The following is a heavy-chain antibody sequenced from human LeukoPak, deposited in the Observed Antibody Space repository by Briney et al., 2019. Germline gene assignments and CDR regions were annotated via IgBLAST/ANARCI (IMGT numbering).Heavy chain of an antibody. J-gene: IGHJ5*02. V-gene: IGHV4-61*05. CDR2: KYYRGNT. Sequence: SQTLSLTCSVSGDSISDSIRNYYWAWIRDSPGKGLEWIGYKYYRGNTNYNPSLMSRLTISVDTSKNQVSLKLSSVTAADTAVYYCARAGAVGADLHDHWGQGTLVTVSS. CDR3: ARAGAVGADLHDH. D-gene: IGHD3-10*01. CDR1: GDSISDSIRNYY.